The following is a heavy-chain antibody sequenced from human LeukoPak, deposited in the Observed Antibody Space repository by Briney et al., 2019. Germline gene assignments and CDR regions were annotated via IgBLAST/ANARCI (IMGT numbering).Heavy chain of an antibody. D-gene: IGHD3-10*01. CDR1: GGSISSSNW. V-gene: IGHV4-4*02. CDR3: ARDVMVRGVPLWY. CDR2: IYHSGST. J-gene: IGHJ4*02. Sequence: PSETLSLTCAVSGGSISSSNWWSWVRQPPGKGLEWIGEIYHSGSTNYNPSLKSRVTISVDKSKNQFSLKLSSETAADTAVYYCARDVMVRGVPLWYWGQGTLVTVSS.